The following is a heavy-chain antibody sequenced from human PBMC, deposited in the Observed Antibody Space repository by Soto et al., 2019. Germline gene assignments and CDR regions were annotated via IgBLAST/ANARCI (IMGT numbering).Heavy chain of an antibody. CDR2: INPSVGST. J-gene: IGHJ4*02. CDR1: GDTFSSYY. V-gene: IGHV1-46*01. CDR3: ARGNAPGTARSPFGY. Sequence: ASVKVSCKASGDTFSSYYLHWVRQAPGQGLEWMGIINPSVGSTNYPQKFMGRITLTRDTSTNTIYMELTSLRSEDTGIYYCARGNAPGTARSPFGYWGQGTLVTVSS. D-gene: IGHD2-21*02.